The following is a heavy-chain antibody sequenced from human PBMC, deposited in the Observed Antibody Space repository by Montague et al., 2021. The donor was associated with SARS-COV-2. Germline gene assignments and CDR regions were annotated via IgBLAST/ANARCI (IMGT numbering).Heavy chain of an antibody. J-gene: IGHJ3*02. D-gene: IGHD1-1*01. CDR3: VRIAEDSSNFAAFDI. CDR2: XDWDDDK. CDR1: GFSLTTSGVS. V-gene: IGHV2-70*01. Sequence: PALVKPTQTLTLTCTFSGFSLTTSGVSVGWMRQPPGKAPEWLALXDWDDDKFCTSSLRTRLTISKDTSKNLVVLTMTNMDPVDTATYSCVRIAEDSSNFAAFDIWGQGTMVTVSS.